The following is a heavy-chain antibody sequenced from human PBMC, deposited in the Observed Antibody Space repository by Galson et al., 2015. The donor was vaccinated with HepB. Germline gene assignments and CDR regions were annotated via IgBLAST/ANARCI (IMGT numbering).Heavy chain of an antibody. CDR3: ASHIY. J-gene: IGHJ4*02. CDR1: GFTFSGYA. V-gene: IGHV3-30*04. CDR2: ISNDGSNR. Sequence: LRLSCAASGFTFSGYAMHWVRQAPGKGLEWVAVISNDGSNRYYADSVKGRFTISRDNSKNTLYMQMNSLRAEDTAVYYCASHIYWGQGTLVTVSS.